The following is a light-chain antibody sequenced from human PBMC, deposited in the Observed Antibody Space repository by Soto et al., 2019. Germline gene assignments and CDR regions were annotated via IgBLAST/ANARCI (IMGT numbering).Light chain of an antibody. Sequence: DIQMTQSPSTLSASVGDRVTITCRASQSISSWMAWYQQKPGKPPKLLISDASNLKSGVPSTFSGSGSGTEFPLTIHSLQPDDFATYYCKPYNSFPFTFGQGTKLEIK. CDR1: QSISSW. CDR3: KPYNSFPFT. V-gene: IGKV1-5*01. J-gene: IGKJ2*01. CDR2: DAS.